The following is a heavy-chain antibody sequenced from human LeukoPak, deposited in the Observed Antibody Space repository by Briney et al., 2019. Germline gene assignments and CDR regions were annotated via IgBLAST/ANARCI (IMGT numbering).Heavy chain of an antibody. Sequence: PSETLSLTCTVSGGSISSYYWSWIRQPPGKGLEWFGYIYYSGSTNYNPSLKSRVTISVDTSKNQFSLKLSSVTAADTAVYYCARGVRYFDWLLPHFDYWGQGTLVTVSS. J-gene: IGHJ4*02. CDR1: GGSISSYY. D-gene: IGHD3-9*01. CDR3: ARGVRYFDWLLPHFDY. CDR2: IYYSGST. V-gene: IGHV4-59*01.